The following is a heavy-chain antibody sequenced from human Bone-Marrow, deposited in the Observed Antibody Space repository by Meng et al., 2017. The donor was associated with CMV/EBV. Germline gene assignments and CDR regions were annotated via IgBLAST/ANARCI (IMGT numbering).Heavy chain of an antibody. Sequence: ASVKVSCKASGYTFTGYYMHWVRQAPGQGLEWMGWINPNSGGTNYAQKFQGRVTMTRDTSISTAYMELSRLRSDDTAVYYCARDTPYSSSPAFDYWGQGTLVTVS. CDR3: ARDTPYSSSPAFDY. CDR1: GYTFTGYY. CDR2: INPNSGGT. V-gene: IGHV1-2*02. D-gene: IGHD6-6*01. J-gene: IGHJ4*02.